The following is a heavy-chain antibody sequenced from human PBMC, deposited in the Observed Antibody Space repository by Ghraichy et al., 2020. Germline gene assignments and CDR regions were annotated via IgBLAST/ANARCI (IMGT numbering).Heavy chain of an antibody. Sequence: SETLSLTCTVSGGSISSYYWSWIRQPAGKGLEWIGRIYTSGSTNYNPSLKSRVTMSVDTSKNQFSLKLSSVTAADTAVYYCARGYYDSSGYYLNWFDPWGQGTLVTVSS. V-gene: IGHV4-4*07. CDR2: IYTSGST. J-gene: IGHJ5*02. CDR1: GGSISSYY. CDR3: ARGYYDSSGYYLNWFDP. D-gene: IGHD3-22*01.